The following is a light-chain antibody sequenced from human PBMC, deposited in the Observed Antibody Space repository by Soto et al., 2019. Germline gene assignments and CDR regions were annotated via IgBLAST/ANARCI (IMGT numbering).Light chain of an antibody. V-gene: IGKV1-5*03. J-gene: IGKJ4*01. CDR1: QSISIW. CDR3: QHYNSYPLT. CDR2: KAS. Sequence: DLQMTQSPSTLSASVGDRVTITCRASQSISIWLAWYQQKPGKAPQVLIYKASSLESGVPSRFSCTGLRTVFTLTFISLHPDDFATYYCQHYNSYPLTFDGGTKVEIK.